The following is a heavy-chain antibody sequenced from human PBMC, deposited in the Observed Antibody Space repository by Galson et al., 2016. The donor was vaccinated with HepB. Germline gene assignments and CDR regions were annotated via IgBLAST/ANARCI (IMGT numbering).Heavy chain of an antibody. CDR1: GYSFTTYW. D-gene: IGHD6-25*01. CDR2: IDPKDSYT. V-gene: IGHV5-10-1*01. J-gene: IGHJ1*01. CDR3: ARMEAAAGISFMRH. Sequence: QSRAEVKKPGESLRISCDVSGYSFTTYWISWVRQMPGKGLEWMGRIDPKDSYTNYSPSFQGHVTISVDKSISAAYLQWSSLKAPDTAMYYCARMEAAAGISFMRHWGQGTLVTVSS.